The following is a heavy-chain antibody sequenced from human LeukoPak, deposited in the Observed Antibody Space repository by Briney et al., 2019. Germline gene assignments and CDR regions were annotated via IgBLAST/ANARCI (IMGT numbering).Heavy chain of an antibody. D-gene: IGHD3-3*01. CDR1: GFTFSSYE. CDR3: ARGSRITMFGVVKFDY. Sequence: GGSLRLSCAASGFTFSSYEMNWVRQAPGKGLEWVSVISSSGSTIYYAASVKGRFTISRDNAKNSLYLQMNSLRAEDTGVYYCARGSRITMFGVVKFDYWGQGTLVTVSS. CDR2: ISSSGSTI. J-gene: IGHJ4*02. V-gene: IGHV3-48*03.